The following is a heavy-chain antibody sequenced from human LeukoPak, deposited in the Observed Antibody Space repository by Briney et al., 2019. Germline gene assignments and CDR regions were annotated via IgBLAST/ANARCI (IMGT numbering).Heavy chain of an antibody. J-gene: IGHJ4*02. V-gene: IGHV3-11*04. CDR3: ARGKGYYYDSSGYL. CDR2: ISSSGSTI. D-gene: IGHD3-22*01. CDR1: GFTFSNSW. Sequence: PGGSLRLSCAASGFTFSNSWMHWVRQAPGKGLEWVSYISSSGSTIYYADSVKGRFTISRDNAKNSLYLQMSSLRAEDTAVYYCARGKGYYYDSSGYLWGQGTLVTVSS.